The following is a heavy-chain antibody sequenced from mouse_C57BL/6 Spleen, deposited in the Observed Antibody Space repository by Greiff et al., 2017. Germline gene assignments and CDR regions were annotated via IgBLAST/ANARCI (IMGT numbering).Heavy chain of an antibody. CDR3: ARGRDCLFAY. CDR2: IYPRSGNT. J-gene: IGHJ3*01. Sequence: QVQLQQPGAELARPGASVKLSCKASGYTFTSYGIRWVKQRPGQGLEWIGEIYPRSGNTYYNEKFKGKATLTVDKSSSTAYMELSSLTSEDSADYFCARGRDCLFAYWGQGTLVTVSA. V-gene: IGHV1-81*01. D-gene: IGHD3-3*01. CDR1: GYTFTSYG.